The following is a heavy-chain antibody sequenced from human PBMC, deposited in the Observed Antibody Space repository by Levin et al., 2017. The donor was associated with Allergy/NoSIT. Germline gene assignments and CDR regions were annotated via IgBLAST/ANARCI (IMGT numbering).Heavy chain of an antibody. Sequence: ASVKVSCRASGYIFSSQAIHWVRQAPGQGLVWMGWINTNTANPTYAQGFTGRFVFSLDTAASTAHLEILSLEPEDTAVYYCARDRHYNPRFGVDVWGQGTLVTVSS. CDR1: GYIFSSQA. CDR3: ARDRHYNPRFGVDV. V-gene: IGHV7-4-1*01. D-gene: IGHD3-3*01. CDR2: INTNTANP. J-gene: IGHJ3*01.